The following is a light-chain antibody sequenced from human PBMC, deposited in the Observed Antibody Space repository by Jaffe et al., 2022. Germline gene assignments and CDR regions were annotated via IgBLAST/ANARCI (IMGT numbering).Light chain of an antibody. CDR2: GAS. J-gene: IGKJ1*01. Sequence: EIVLTQSPGTLSLSPGERATLSCRASQRVSSSFLAWYQQKPGQAPRLLIYGASSRATDIPDRFSGSGSGTDFTLTISRLEPEDFAVYYCQHYGNSQWTFGQGTKVEIK. CDR1: QRVSSSF. CDR3: QHYGNSQWT. V-gene: IGKV3-20*01.